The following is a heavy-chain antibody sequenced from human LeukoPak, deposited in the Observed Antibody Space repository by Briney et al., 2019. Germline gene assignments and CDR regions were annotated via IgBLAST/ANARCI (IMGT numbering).Heavy chain of an antibody. V-gene: IGHV1-69*13. Sequence: SVKVSCKASGYTFTSYYMHWVRQAPGQGLEWMGGIIPIFGTANYAQKFQGRVTITADESTSTAYMELSSLRSEDTAVYYCARAHYYDSSGYYSLEAFDIWGQGTMVTVSS. J-gene: IGHJ3*02. CDR2: IIPIFGTA. CDR3: ARAHYYDSSGYYSLEAFDI. D-gene: IGHD3-22*01. CDR1: GYTFTSYY.